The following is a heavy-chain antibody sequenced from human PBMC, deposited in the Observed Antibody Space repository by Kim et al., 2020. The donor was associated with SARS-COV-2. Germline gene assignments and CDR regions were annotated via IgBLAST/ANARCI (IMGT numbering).Heavy chain of an antibody. CDR3: AKYKRIMITFGGVIVSASYGMDV. D-gene: IGHD3-16*02. V-gene: IGHV3-23*01. Sequence: GGSLRLSCAASGFTFSSYAMSWVRQAPGKGLEWVSAISGSGVSTYYADSVPGRCTITRSNAKNTLYMQMNSLRAEDTAVYYCAKYKRIMITFGGVIVSASYGMDVGGQGTTVSVSS. CDR2: ISGSGVST. CDR1: GFTFSSYA. J-gene: IGHJ6*01.